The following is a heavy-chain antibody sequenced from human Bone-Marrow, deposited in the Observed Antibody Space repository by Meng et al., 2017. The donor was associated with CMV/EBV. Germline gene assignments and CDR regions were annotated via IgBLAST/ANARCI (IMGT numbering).Heavy chain of an antibody. V-gene: IGHV1-2*02. CDR3: ASLAAAGTLDAFDI. CDR2: INPNSGGT. D-gene: IGHD6-13*01. J-gene: IGHJ3*02. Sequence: ASVKVSCKASGGTFSSYTISWVRQAPGQGLEWMGWINPNSGGTNYAQKFQGRVTMTRDTSISTAYMELSRLRSDDSAVYYCASLAAAGTLDAFDIWGQGTMVTVSS. CDR1: GGTFSSYT.